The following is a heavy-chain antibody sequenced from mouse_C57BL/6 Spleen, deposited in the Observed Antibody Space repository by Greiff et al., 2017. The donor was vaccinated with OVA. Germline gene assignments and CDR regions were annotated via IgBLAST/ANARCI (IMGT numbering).Heavy chain of an antibody. CDR1: GYTFTSYW. V-gene: IGHV1-61*01. CDR2: IYPSDSET. J-gene: IGHJ2*01. Sequence: QVQLQQPGAELVRPGSSVKLSCKASGYTFTSYWMDWVKQRPGQGLEWIGNIYPSDSETHYTQKFKDKAKLTVDKSSSTAYMQLSSLTSEDSAVYYCAIEEDYYGLSDYWGQGTTLTVSS. D-gene: IGHD1-2*01. CDR3: AIEEDYYGLSDY.